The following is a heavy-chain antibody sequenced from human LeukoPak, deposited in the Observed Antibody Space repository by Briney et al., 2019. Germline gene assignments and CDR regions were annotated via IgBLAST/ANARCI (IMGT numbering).Heavy chain of an antibody. D-gene: IGHD3-9*01. CDR1: GYSISSGYY. Sequence: PSETLSLTCTVSGYSISSGYYWGWIRQPPGKGLEWIGSIYHSGSTYYNPSFKSRVTISVDTSKNQFSLKLSSVTAADTAVYYCVRQGYDILTGYLLAYYFDYWGQGTLVTVSS. CDR2: IYHSGST. J-gene: IGHJ4*02. V-gene: IGHV4-38-2*02. CDR3: VRQGYDILTGYLLAYYFDY.